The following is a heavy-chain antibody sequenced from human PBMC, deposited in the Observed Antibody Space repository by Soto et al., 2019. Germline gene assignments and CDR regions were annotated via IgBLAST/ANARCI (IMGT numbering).Heavy chain of an antibody. D-gene: IGHD3-22*01. J-gene: IGHJ4*02. CDR3: AREGPEDYYDSSGYFDY. V-gene: IGHV3-33*01. Sequence: QVQLVESGGGVVQPGRSLRLSCAASGFTFSSYGMHWVRQAPGKGLEWVAVIWYDGSNKYYADSVKGRFTISRDNSKNTLYLQMNSLRAEDTDVYYCAREGPEDYYDSSGYFDYWGQGTLVTVSS. CDR1: GFTFSSYG. CDR2: IWYDGSNK.